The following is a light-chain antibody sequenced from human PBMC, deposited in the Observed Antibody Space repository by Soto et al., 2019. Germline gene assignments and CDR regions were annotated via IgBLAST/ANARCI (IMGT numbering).Light chain of an antibody. CDR1: QRINNW. CDR2: EIS. Sequence: DIPMTQSPSTLSASVGDRVTITCRASQRINNWLAWYQQKPGKAPRLLIYEISTLENGVPSRFSGSGSGTEFTLTISSLQPDDFATYYCLQCNSDSPMYTFGQGTKLEIK. V-gene: IGKV1-5*01. CDR3: LQCNSDSPMYT. J-gene: IGKJ2*01.